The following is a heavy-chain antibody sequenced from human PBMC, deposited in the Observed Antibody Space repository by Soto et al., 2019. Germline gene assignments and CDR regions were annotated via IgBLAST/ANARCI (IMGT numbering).Heavy chain of an antibody. Sequence: SETLSHTCTVSGDSIISSDFYWGWVLQPPGKGLELIVSIFYLGSSYYKPSLKSRVTMSVDTSKNHFSLRLRSVTAADTALYFCERHSLESRKNNWFDPWGQGIMVTVSS. CDR2: IFYLGSS. V-gene: IGHV4-39*01. CDR3: ERHSLESRKNNWFDP. J-gene: IGHJ5*02. CDR1: GDSIISSDFY.